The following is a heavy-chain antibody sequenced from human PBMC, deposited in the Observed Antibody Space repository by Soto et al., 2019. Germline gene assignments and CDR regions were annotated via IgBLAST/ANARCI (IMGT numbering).Heavy chain of an antibody. J-gene: IGHJ4*02. V-gene: IGHV4-31*03. CDR1: GGSIGGRGYC. Sequence: SLMISVTCTVSGGSIGGRGYCWNWISQHPGKGLEWIGYIYYSGSTYYNPSLKSRVTISVDTSKNQFSLKLSSVTAEDTAVYYCASGSSSLNFDSWAQGTLVTVSS. D-gene: IGHD6-6*01. CDR2: IYYSGST. CDR3: ASGSSSLNFDS.